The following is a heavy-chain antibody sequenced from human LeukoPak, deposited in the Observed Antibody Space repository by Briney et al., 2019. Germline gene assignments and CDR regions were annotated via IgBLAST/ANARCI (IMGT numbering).Heavy chain of an antibody. Sequence: GGSLRLSCAASGFTFSSYGMHWVREAPGKGLEWVAVISYDGSNKYYADSVKGRFTISRDNSKNTLYLQMNSLRVEDTAVYYCANWPHDAFDIWGQGTMVTVSS. J-gene: IGHJ3*02. CDR2: ISYDGSNK. CDR1: GFTFSSYG. CDR3: ANWPHDAFDI. V-gene: IGHV3-30*18.